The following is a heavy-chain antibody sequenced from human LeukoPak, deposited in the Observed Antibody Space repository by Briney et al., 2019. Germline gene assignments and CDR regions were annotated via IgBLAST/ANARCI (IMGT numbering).Heavy chain of an antibody. Sequence: SETLSLTCAVYGGSFSGYYWSWIRQPPGKGLEWIGEINHSGSTNYNPSLKSRVTISVDTSKNQFSLKLSSVTAADTAVYYCARLESGYLYLWGRGTLVTVSS. V-gene: IGHV4-34*01. J-gene: IGHJ2*01. D-gene: IGHD3-3*01. CDR2: INHSGST. CDR1: GGSFSGYY. CDR3: ARLESGYLYL.